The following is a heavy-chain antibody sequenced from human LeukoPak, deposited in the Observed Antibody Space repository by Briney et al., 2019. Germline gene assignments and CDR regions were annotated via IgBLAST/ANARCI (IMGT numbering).Heavy chain of an antibody. CDR2: IYTSGST. CDR3: ARAVVPRAFDI. D-gene: IGHD4-23*01. J-gene: IGHJ3*02. Sequence: SETLSLTCTVSGYSISSGYYWGWIRQPAGKGLEWIGRIYTSGSTNYNPSLKSRVTISVDTSKNQFSLKLSSVTAADTAVYYCARAVVPRAFDIWGQGTMVTVSS. CDR1: GYSISSGYY. V-gene: IGHV4-61*02.